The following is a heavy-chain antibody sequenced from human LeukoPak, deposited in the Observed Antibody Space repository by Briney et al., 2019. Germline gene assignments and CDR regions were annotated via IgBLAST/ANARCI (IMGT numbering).Heavy chain of an antibody. CDR2: ICYSGGDT. D-gene: IGHD3-10*01. CDR3: AKESPYVSPRQYYFDY. Sequence: PGGSLRLSCADSGFTLSRYAMSWVRQGPGKGLEWVSAICYSGGDTYYAGSVKGRFTISRDNSKNTLFVEMNSLRAEDTAVYYCAKESPYVSPRQYYFDYWGQGTLVTVSS. CDR1: GFTLSRYA. J-gene: IGHJ4*02. V-gene: IGHV3-23*01.